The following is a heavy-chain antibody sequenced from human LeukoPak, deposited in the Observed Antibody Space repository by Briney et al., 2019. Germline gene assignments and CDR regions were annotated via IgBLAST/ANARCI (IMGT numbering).Heavy chain of an antibody. J-gene: IGHJ3*02. V-gene: IGHV3-49*04. CDR2: IRSTAYGGTT. CDR3: TRAYGDWGGAFDI. D-gene: IGHD4-17*01. Sequence: PGGSLRLSCTASGFTFGDYAMSWVRQAPGKGLEWVGFIRSTAYGGTTEYAASVKGRFTISRDDSKSIAYLQMNSLKIEDTAVYYCTRAYGDWGGAFDIWGQGTMVTVS. CDR1: GFTFGDYA.